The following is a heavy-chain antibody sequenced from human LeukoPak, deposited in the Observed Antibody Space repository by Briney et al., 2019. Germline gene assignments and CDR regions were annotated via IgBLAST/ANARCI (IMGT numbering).Heavy chain of an antibody. CDR2: ISYSGNT. D-gene: IGHD2-2*01. CDR3: ARDRNDVVVVPAASDAFDI. CDR1: GGSISSYY. Sequence: SETLSLTCTVSGGSISSYYWSWIRQPPGKGLEWIGYISYSGNTNYNPSLKSRVTISVDTSKNQFSLKLSSVTAADTAVYYCARDRNDVVVVPAASDAFDIWGQGTMVTVSS. V-gene: IGHV4-59*12. J-gene: IGHJ3*02.